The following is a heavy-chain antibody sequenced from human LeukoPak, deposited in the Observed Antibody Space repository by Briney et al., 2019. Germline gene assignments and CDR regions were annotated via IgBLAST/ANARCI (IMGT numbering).Heavy chain of an antibody. Sequence: SETLSLTCTVSSGSISGYYCSWIRQLPRKGLEWIGYIYYSGSTRFNPSLKSRVTISVDTSKNQFSLNLSSVTAADTAGYYCARHDRNGGRYNDFDYWGQGTLITVSS. D-gene: IGHD2-15*01. CDR1: SGSISGYY. CDR3: ARHDRNGGRYNDFDY. J-gene: IGHJ4*02. CDR2: IYYSGST. V-gene: IGHV4-59*08.